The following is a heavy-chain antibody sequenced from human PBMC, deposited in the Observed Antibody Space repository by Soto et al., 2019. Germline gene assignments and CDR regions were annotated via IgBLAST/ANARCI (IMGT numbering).Heavy chain of an antibody. V-gene: IGHV3-30*04. D-gene: IGHD2-21*02. CDR1: GFSFSSFA. CDR3: AAHLFCPYDCTQSAFDN. CDR2: ISFDGQYT. J-gene: IGHJ3*02. Sequence: QVQLVESGGGVVQPGTSLRLSCAASGFSFSSFAMHWVRQAPGKGLEWVTVISFDGQYTNYADSVKGRFTISRDSSKNTVFLQMNSLRVEDTALYYCAAHLFCPYDCTQSAFDNWGRGKLVTVSS.